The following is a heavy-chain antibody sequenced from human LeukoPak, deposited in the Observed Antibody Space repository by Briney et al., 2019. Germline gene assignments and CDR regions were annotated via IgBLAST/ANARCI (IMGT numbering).Heavy chain of an antibody. V-gene: IGHV1-69*05. J-gene: IGHJ3*02. CDR1: GGTFSSYA. CDR3: ARSSERVGATEAFDI. Sequence: GASVKVSCKASGGTFSSYAISWVRQAPGQGFEWMGGIIPIFGTANYAQKFQGRVTITTDESTSTAYMELSSLRSEDTAVYYCARSSERVGATEAFDIWGQGTMVTVSS. CDR2: IIPIFGTA. D-gene: IGHD1-26*01.